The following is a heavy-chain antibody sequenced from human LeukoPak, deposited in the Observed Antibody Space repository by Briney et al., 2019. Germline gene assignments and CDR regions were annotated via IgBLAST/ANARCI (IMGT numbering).Heavy chain of an antibody. CDR2: ISWNSGSI. CDR3: AKDSISARFDP. CDR1: GFTFDDYA. Sequence: GGSLRLSCAASGFTFDDYAMHWVRQAPGKGLEWVSGISWNSGSIGYADSVKGRFTISRDNAKNSLYLQMNSLRAEDTAVYYCAKDSISARFDPWGQGTLVTVSS. J-gene: IGHJ5*02. D-gene: IGHD5-24*01. V-gene: IGHV3-9*01.